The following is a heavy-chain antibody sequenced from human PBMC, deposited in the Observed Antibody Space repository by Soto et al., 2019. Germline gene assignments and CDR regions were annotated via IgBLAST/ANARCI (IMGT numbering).Heavy chain of an antibody. Sequence: SVKVSCKASGFSFSTSAVQWVRQARGQHLEWIGWIVVGSGNTIYAQSFKERVTITRDMSTSIVHMQLGSLRSDDTAVYYCARDGYCSGGSCYSADYYYYYGMDVWGQGTTVTVSS. CDR3: ARDGYCSGGSCYSADYYYYYGMDV. D-gene: IGHD2-15*01. CDR2: IVVGSGNT. CDR1: GFSFSTSA. J-gene: IGHJ6*02. V-gene: IGHV1-58*01.